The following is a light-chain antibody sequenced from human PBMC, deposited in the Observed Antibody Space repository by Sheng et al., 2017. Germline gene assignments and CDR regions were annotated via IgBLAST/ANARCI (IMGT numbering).Light chain of an antibody. CDR2: DTS. Sequence: IVLTQSPVTLSVSSGETATLSCKTSQNVSLSLAWYQQRPGRSPRLLIYDTSLRATGTPARFSGSGSGADFSLTINRLEAEDFAVYYCQQYGDLPWTFGQGTKVEIK. J-gene: IGKJ1*01. CDR1: QNVSLS. V-gene: IGKV3-20*01. CDR3: QQYGDLPWT.